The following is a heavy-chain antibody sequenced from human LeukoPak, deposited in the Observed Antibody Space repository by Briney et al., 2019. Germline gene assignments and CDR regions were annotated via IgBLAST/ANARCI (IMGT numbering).Heavy chain of an antibody. CDR3: ARHETYYCGNGYVC. J-gene: IGHJ4*02. CDR1: GGSISSYY. D-gene: IGHD5-18*01. CDR2: IYYSGST. V-gene: IGHV4-59*08. Sequence: SETLSLTCTVSGGSISSYYWSWIRQLPGKGLEWIGYIYYSGSTNYNPSLKSRVTISVDSSKNQLSLKLSSVTAADTAVYYCARHETYYCGNGYVCWGEASLV.